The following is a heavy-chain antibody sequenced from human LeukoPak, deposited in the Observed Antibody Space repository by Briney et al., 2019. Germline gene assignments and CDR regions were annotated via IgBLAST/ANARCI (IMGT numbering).Heavy chain of an antibody. CDR1: GFTFSSYW. V-gene: IGHV3-7*01. D-gene: IGHD6-19*01. CDR3: ARLREWLVRTVYYFDY. J-gene: IGHJ4*02. CDR2: IKQDGSEK. Sequence: GGSLRLSCAASGFTFSSYWMSWVRQAPGKGLEWVANIKQDGSEKYYVDSVKGRFTISRDNTKNSLYLQMNSLRAEDTAVYYCARLREWLVRTVYYFDYWGQGTLVTVSS.